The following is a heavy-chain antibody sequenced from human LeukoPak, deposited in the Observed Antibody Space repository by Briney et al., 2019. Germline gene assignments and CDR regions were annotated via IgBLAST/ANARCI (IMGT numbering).Heavy chain of an antibody. CDR2: IDERGRA. V-gene: IGHV4-34*01. J-gene: IGHJ3*02. CDR1: GASLGNYY. Sequence: PSETLSLTCAVYGASLGNYYWNWIRQPPGKGLEWLGEIDERGRATYNPSLKSRLTISVDRSKNQFSLKLSSVTAADTAVYYCASGTLDAFDIWGQGTMVTVSS. CDR3: ASGTLDAFDI. D-gene: IGHD3-10*01.